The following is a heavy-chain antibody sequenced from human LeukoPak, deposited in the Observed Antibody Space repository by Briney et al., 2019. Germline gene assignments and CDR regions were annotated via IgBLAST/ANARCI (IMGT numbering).Heavy chain of an antibody. CDR3: ARGLDLSAY. V-gene: IGHV1-18*01. D-gene: IGHD3/OR15-3a*01. Sequence: ASVKVSCKSSGYTFTNFGFSWVRQAPGQGLEWMGWISSYNGNIEYAQRFQDRVTMTLDSPTNTTYMELRSLRSDDTAVYFCARGLDLSAYWGQGTLVTVSS. J-gene: IGHJ4*02. CDR1: GYTFTNFG. CDR2: ISSYNGNI.